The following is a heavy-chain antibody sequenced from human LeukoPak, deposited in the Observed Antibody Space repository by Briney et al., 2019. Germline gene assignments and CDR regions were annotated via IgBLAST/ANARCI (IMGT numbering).Heavy chain of an antibody. D-gene: IGHD6-19*01. CDR2: INHSGST. V-gene: IGHV4-34*01. CDR3: ARQALEGLAVAGPPGDAFDI. Sequence: SETLSLTCAVYGGSFSGYYWSWIRQPPGKGLEWIGEINHSGSTNYNPSLKSRVTISVDTSKNQFSLKLSSVTAADTAVYYCARQALEGLAVAGPPGDAFDIWGQGTMVTVSS. CDR1: GGSFSGYY. J-gene: IGHJ3*02.